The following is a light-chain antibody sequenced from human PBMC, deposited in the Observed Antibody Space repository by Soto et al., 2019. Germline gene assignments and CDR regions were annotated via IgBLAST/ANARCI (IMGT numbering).Light chain of an antibody. CDR3: QQLNSYPFT. Sequence: IPFTDSGSAVSASVGDRGTITCRASQGISSYLAWYQQKPGKAPKLLIYAASTLQSGVPSRFSGSGSGTDFTLTISSLQPEDFATYYCQQLNSYPFTSGPGTKVDIK. CDR1: QGISSY. J-gene: IGKJ3*01. CDR2: AAS. V-gene: IGKV1-9*01.